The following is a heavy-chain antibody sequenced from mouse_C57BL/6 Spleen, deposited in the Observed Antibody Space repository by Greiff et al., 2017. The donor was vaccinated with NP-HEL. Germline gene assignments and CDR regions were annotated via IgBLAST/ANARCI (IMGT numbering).Heavy chain of an antibody. V-gene: IGHV1-82*01. J-gene: IGHJ1*03. CDR1: GYAFSSSW. Sequence: QVQLQQSGPELVKPGASVKISCKASGYAFSSSWMNWVKQRPGKGLEWIGRIYPGDGDTNYNGKFKGKATLTADTSSSPAYMQLSSLTSEDSAVYVDAREEDYCGSYRYFDVWGTGTTVTVSS. CDR2: IYPGDGDT. CDR3: AREEDYCGSYRYFDV. D-gene: IGHD2-1*01.